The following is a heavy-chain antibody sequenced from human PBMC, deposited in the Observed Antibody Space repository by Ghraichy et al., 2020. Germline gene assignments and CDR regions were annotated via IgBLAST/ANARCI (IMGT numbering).Heavy chain of an antibody. CDR3: ARGSYYDFWSGYSNWFDP. D-gene: IGHD3-3*01. Sequence: ASVKVSCKASGYTFTSYDINWVRQATGQGLEWMGWMNPNSGNTGYAQKFQGRVTMTRNTSISTASMELSSLRSEDTAVYYCARGSYYDFWSGYSNWFDPWGQGTLVTVSS. CDR2: MNPNSGNT. CDR1: GYTFTSYD. J-gene: IGHJ5*02. V-gene: IGHV1-8*01.